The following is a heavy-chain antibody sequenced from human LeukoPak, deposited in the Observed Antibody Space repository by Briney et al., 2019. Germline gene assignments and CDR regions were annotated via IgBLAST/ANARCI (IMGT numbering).Heavy chain of an antibody. CDR1: GGTCTSYA. J-gene: IGHJ4*02. CDR2: IIPIFGTT. CDR3: STVSPVVSQDY. Sequence: ASVTLSCKASGGTCTSYAISWVRHAPGQGLEWMGGIIPIFGTTNYAQTFQSRLTITSDETTSTAYMELSSLRSAATAVYYYSTVSPVVSQDYWGQGTLVTVSS. D-gene: IGHD3-22*01. V-gene: IGHV1-69*13.